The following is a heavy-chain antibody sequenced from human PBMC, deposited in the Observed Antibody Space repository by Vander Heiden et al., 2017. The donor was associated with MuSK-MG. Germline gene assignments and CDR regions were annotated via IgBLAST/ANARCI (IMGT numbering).Heavy chain of an antibody. CDR2: IIPIFGTA. D-gene: IGHD2-2*01. J-gene: IGHJ4*02. V-gene: IGHV1-69*01. CDR3: AMVVVVPAAKIPLDY. Sequence: QVQLVQSGAEVKKPGSSVTVSCKASGGTFSSYAISWVRQAPGQGLEWRGGIIPIFGTANYAQKFQGRVTITADESTSTAYMELSSLRSEDTAVYYCAMVVVVPAAKIPLDYWGQGTLVTVSS. CDR1: GGTFSSYA.